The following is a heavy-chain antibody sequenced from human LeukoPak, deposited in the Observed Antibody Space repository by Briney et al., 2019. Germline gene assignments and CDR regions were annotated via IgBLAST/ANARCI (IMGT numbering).Heavy chain of an antibody. J-gene: IGHJ6*03. V-gene: IGHV3-11*04. CDR2: ISSGSGTI. CDR1: GFTFSDYY. CDR3: ARDRGRYYMDV. D-gene: IGHD6-25*01. Sequence: PGGSLRLSCAASGFTFSDYYMSWIRQAPGKGLEWVSYISSGSGTIYYADSVKGRFTISRDNAKNSLYLQMNSLRAGDTAVYYCARDRGRYYMDVWGKGTTVTISS.